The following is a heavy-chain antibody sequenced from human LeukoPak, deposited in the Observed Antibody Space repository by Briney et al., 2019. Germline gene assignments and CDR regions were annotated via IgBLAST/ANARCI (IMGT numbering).Heavy chain of an antibody. Sequence: GESLKISCKGSGYTFTSYWIGWVRQTPGKGLECMGIIYPGDSDTSYSPSFQGQVTISADKSISTDYLQWSSLKASDTAMYYCARSQYCSGGSCHTDSWGQGTLVTVSS. CDR1: GYTFTSYW. CDR3: ARSQYCSGGSCHTDS. D-gene: IGHD2-15*01. J-gene: IGHJ5*02. V-gene: IGHV5-51*01. CDR2: IYPGDSDT.